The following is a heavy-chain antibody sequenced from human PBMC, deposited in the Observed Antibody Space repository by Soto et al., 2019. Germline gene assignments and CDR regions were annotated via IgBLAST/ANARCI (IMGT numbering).Heavy chain of an antibody. V-gene: IGHV4-34*01. CDR2: INHSGST. Sequence: PWETLSLTCAVYGGSFSGYYWSWIRQPPGKGLEWIGEINHSGSTNYNPSLKSRVTISVDTSKNQFSLKLSSVTAADTAVYYCARDWFNRWGILTNSFNYYYGMDVWGQGTTVTVSS. J-gene: IGHJ6*02. D-gene: IGHD3-16*01. CDR1: GGSFSGYY. CDR3: ARDWFNRWGILTNSFNYYYGMDV.